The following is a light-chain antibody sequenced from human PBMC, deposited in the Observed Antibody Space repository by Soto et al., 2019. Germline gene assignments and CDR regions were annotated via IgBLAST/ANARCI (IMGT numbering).Light chain of an antibody. CDR1: SRDIGNYNY. CDR3: ASYRSANTLVV. J-gene: IGLJ1*01. Sequence: QSVLTQPASVSGSPGQSITISCTGTSRDIGNYNYVSWYQHHPGKAPKLMIYEVTSRPSGVSDRFSGSKSGMTASLTISGLQPEDAADYFCASYRSANTLVVFGTGTKLTVL. CDR2: EVT. V-gene: IGLV2-14*01.